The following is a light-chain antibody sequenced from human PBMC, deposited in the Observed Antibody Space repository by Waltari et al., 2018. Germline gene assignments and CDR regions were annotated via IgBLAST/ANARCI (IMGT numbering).Light chain of an antibody. J-gene: IGLJ3*02. CDR1: TSNIGRNY. CDR2: RNN. Sequence: QSVLPQPPSASGTPGQRVTIPCSGGTSNIGRNYLYWYQQFPGTAPKLLVYRNNERPSGVPDRISGSKSGTSASLAISGLRSEDEADYYCATWDGSLTAWVFGGGTKLTVL. CDR3: ATWDGSLTAWV. V-gene: IGLV1-47*01.